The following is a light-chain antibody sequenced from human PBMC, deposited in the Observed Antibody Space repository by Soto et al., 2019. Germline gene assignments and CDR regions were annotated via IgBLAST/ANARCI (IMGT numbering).Light chain of an antibody. CDR2: LAS. CDR1: KSLLHSTGYSY. CDR3: QQYGSAPLT. Sequence: EIVMTKYPLSLPVNPGEVSSISCRSSKSLLHSTGYSYLDWYVQMPGQSPQLLIYLASNRAPGVPDRFSGSGSGTDFKMKISGVEAEDFAVYLCQQYGSAPLTFGGGTKV. V-gene: IGKV2-28*01. J-gene: IGKJ4*01.